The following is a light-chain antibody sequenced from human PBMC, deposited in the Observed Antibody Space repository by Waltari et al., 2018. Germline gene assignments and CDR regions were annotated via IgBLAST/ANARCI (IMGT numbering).Light chain of an antibody. V-gene: IGKV1-9*01. CDR3: QHLNSYPLN. CDR1: QDIHSY. Sequence: DIYLTQSPSFLSASVGDRVTITCRASQDIHSYLAWYQLRPGQAPRFIIYVASKMQSGVPSRFSGSGTGTDFTLTISGLQPEDFATYYCQHLNSYPLNFGGGTKVEIK. CDR2: VAS. J-gene: IGKJ4*01.